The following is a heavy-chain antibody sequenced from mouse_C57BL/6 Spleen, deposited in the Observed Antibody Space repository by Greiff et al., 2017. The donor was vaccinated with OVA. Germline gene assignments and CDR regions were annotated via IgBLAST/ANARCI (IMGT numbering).Heavy chain of an antibody. CDR3: ARGRAYYSNYDAMDY. CDR1: GYTFTSYW. D-gene: IGHD2-5*01. Sequence: QVQLKQPGTELVKPGASVKLSCKASGYTFTSYWMHWVKQRPGEGLEWIGNINPSNGGTNYNEKFKSKAKLTVDKSSSTAYRQLSSLTSEDSAVYYCARGRAYYSNYDAMDYSGHETSVTVSS. V-gene: IGHV1-53*01. J-gene: IGHJ4*01. CDR2: INPSNGGT.